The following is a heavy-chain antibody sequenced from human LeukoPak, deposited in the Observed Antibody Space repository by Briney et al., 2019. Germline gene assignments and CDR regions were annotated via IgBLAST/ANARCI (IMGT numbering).Heavy chain of an antibody. Sequence: SETLSLTCTVSGGSISSSSYYWGWIRQPPGKGLEWIGSIYFSGTYYNPSLKSRVTISVDTSKNQFSLKLSSVTAADTAVYYCARDRGPYDYVLDYWGQGTLVTVSS. J-gene: IGHJ4*02. CDR2: IYFSGT. D-gene: IGHD3-16*01. V-gene: IGHV4-39*07. CDR1: GGSISSSSYY. CDR3: ARDRGPYDYVLDY.